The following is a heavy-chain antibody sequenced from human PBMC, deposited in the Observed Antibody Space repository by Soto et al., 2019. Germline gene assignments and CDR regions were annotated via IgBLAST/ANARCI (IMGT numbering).Heavy chain of an antibody. CDR2: VSYDGSIK. Sequence: QVQLVESGGGVVQPGRSLRLSCAASGFTFSVYGMHWVRQAPGKGLEWVALVSYDGSIKYYADSVKGRFTISRDNSKNTLYRQMTTLRVEDTVVYYCAKDGSHQAGAGTSPTPYFYGLAVWGQGTTVTVSS. D-gene: IGHD6-19*01. CDR3: AKDGSHQAGAGTSPTPYFYGLAV. CDR1: GFTFSVYG. J-gene: IGHJ6*02. V-gene: IGHV3-30*18.